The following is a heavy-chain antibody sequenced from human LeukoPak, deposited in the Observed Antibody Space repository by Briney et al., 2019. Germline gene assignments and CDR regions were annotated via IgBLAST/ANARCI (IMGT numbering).Heavy chain of an antibody. V-gene: IGHV4-34*01. CDR3: ASGITGTTASALDAFDI. J-gene: IGHJ3*02. CDR1: GGSFSGYY. D-gene: IGHD1-20*01. Sequence: PSETLSLTCAVYGGSFSGYYWSWIRQPPGKGLEWIGEINHSGSTNYNPSLKSRVTISVDTSKNQFSLKLSSVTAADTAVYYCASGITGTTASALDAFDIWGQGTMVTASS. CDR2: INHSGST.